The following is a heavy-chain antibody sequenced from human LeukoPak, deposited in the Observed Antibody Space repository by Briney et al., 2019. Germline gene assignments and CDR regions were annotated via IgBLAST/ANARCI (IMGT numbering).Heavy chain of an antibody. V-gene: IGHV4-61*10. CDR2: IYDSGST. CDR3: ARDRLQLQS. D-gene: IGHD1-1*01. CDR1: GGSISSGSYY. Sequence: PSQTLSLTCTVSGGSISSGSYYWSWIRQPAGKGLEWIGSIYDSGSTYYNPSLKSRVTISVDTSKNQFSLKLSSVTAADTAVYYCARDRLQLQSWGQGTLVTVSS. J-gene: IGHJ5*02.